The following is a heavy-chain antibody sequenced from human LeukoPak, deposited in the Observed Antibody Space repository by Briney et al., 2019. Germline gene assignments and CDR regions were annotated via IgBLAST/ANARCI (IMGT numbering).Heavy chain of an antibody. V-gene: IGHV3-9*01. CDR3: AKDIDYGSGSSLDY. CDR2: ISWNSGTI. J-gene: IGHJ4*02. Sequence: GGSLRLSCAASGFTFDDYAMHWVRQAPGKGLEWVSGISWNSGTIGYADSVKGRFTISRDNAKNSLYLQMKSLRAEDTALYYCAKDIDYGSGSSLDYWGQGTLVTVSS. CDR1: GFTFDDYA. D-gene: IGHD3-10*01.